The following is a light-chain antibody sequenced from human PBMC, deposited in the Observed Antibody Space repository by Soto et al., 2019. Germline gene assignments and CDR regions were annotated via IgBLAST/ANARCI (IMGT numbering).Light chain of an antibody. CDR1: QSVNIT. CDR3: QQYKDWPPLT. J-gene: IGKJ4*02. V-gene: IGKV3D-15*01. CDR2: GAS. Sequence: EIAMTQSPVTLSASPGERVTLSCRASQSVNITLAWYQQRPGQAPRVLIYGASNRACGLPDRFSGSRSGTDFTLTIGSLEPDDFALYYCQQYKDWPPLTFGGGTRVEIK.